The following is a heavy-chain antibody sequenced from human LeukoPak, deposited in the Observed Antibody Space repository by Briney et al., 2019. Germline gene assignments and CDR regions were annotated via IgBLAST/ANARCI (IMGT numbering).Heavy chain of an antibody. V-gene: IGHV3-48*01. Sequence: GGSLRLSCAASGFTFSSYNMNWVRQAPGKGLEWVSYISSSSSTIYYADSVKGRFTISRDNAKNSLYLQMNSLRAEDTAVYYCARDFWSGYYDYWGQGTLVTVSS. CDR3: ARDFWSGYYDY. CDR1: GFTFSSYN. J-gene: IGHJ4*02. D-gene: IGHD3-3*01. CDR2: ISSSSSTI.